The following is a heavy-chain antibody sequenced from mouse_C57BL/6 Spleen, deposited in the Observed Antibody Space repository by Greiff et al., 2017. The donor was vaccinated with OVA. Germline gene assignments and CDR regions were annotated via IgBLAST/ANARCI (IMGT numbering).Heavy chain of an antibody. CDR1: GYTFTSYW. CDR3: ASSKGNYEGYAMDY. CDR2: IDPADSDT. J-gene: IGHJ4*01. V-gene: IGHV1-50*01. Sequence: QVQLQQPGAELVKPGASVKLSCKASGYTFTSYWMQWVKQRPGQGLEWIGEIDPADSDTKYNKKLKGKATLTVDTSSSTAYMQLSSLTSDDSAVYYCASSKGNYEGYAMDYWGQGTSVTVSS. D-gene: IGHD2-1*01.